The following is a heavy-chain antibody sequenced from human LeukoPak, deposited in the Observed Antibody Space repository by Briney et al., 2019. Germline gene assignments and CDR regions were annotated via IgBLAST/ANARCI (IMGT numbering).Heavy chain of an antibody. Sequence: TSETLSLTCAVYGGSFSGYYWSWIRQPPGKGLEWIGEINHSGSTNYNPSLKSRVTISVDTSKNQFSLKLSSVTAADTAVYYCARTNPTAMDYWGQGTLVTVSS. V-gene: IGHV4-34*01. CDR2: INHSGST. CDR1: GGSFSGYY. J-gene: IGHJ4*02. CDR3: ARTNPTAMDY. D-gene: IGHD5-18*01.